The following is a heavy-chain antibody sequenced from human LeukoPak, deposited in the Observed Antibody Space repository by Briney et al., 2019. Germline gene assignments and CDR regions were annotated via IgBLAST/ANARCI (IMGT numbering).Heavy chain of an antibody. CDR3: ANGQWLVGFLDY. CDR2: IRSKAYGGTT. Sequence: LPGGSLRLSCTASGFTFGDYAMSWFRQAPGKGLEWVDFIRSKAYGGTTEYAASVKGRFTISRDDSKSIAYLQMNSLKTEDTAVYYCANGQWLVGFLDYWGQGTLVTVSS. CDR1: GFTFGDYA. D-gene: IGHD6-19*01. J-gene: IGHJ4*02. V-gene: IGHV3-49*03.